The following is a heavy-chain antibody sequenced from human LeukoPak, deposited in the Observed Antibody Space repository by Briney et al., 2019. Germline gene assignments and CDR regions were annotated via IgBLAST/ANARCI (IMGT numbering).Heavy chain of an antibody. Sequence: ASVKVSCKASGYTFTGYYMHWVRQAPGQGLEWMGWINPNSGGTNYAQKFQGRVTMTRDTSISTAYMELSRLRSDDTAVYYCARAGAYDSSGYYFPPFDYWGQGTLVTVSS. J-gene: IGHJ4*02. CDR2: INPNSGGT. CDR3: ARAGAYDSSGYYFPPFDY. V-gene: IGHV1-2*02. CDR1: GYTFTGYY. D-gene: IGHD3-22*01.